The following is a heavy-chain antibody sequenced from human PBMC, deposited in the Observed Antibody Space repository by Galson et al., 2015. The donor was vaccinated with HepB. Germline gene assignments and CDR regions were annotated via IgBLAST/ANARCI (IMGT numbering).Heavy chain of an antibody. CDR3: AKSPALEWLLYPFDY. Sequence: SLRLSCAASGFTFSSYAMSWVRQAPGKGLEWVSAISGSGGSTYYADSVKGRFTISRDNSKNTLYLQMNSLRAEDTAVYYCAKSPALEWLLYPFDYWGQGTLVTVSS. J-gene: IGHJ4*02. D-gene: IGHD3-3*01. CDR2: ISGSGGST. V-gene: IGHV3-23*01. CDR1: GFTFSSYA.